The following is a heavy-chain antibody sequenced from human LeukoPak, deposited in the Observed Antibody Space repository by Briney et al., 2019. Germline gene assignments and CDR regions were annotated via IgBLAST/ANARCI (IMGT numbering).Heavy chain of an antibody. D-gene: IGHD1-1*01. CDR2: INHSGST. CDR3: ASERQWRELDY. V-gene: IGHV4-34*01. Sequence: SETLSLTCAVYGGSFSGYYWSWIRQPPGKGLEWIGEINHSGSTNYNPSLKSRVTISVDKSKNQFSLKLSSVTAADTAVYYCASERQWRELDYWGQGTLVTVSS. CDR1: GGSFSGYY. J-gene: IGHJ4*02.